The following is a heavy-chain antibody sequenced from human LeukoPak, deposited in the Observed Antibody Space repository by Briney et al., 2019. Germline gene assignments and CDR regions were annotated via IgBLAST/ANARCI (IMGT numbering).Heavy chain of an antibody. J-gene: IGHJ4*02. D-gene: IGHD6-13*01. CDR2: INPNNGGT. CDR1: GYIFTSYY. CDR3: ARDVGSSWYADY. V-gene: IGHV1-2*02. Sequence: GASVKVSCKASGYIFTSYYIHWVRQAPGQGLEWMGWINPNNGGTKYEQKFQGRVTMTRDTSISTAYMELSRLRSADTAVYYCARDVGSSWYADYWGQGTLVTVSS.